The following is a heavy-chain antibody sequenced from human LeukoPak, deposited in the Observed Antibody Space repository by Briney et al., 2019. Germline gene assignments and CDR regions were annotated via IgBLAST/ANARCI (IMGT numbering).Heavy chain of an antibody. CDR2: IKQDGSEK. J-gene: IGHJ4*02. Sequence: GWSLRLSCAASGFTFSSYWMSWVRQAPGKGQKWVANIKQDGSEKYYVDSVKGRFTISRDNAKNSLYLQMNSLRAEDTAVYYCARKRAAAGIFWQTRVNNFDYWGQGTLVTVSS. CDR1: GFTFSSYW. V-gene: IGHV3-7*03. CDR3: ARKRAAAGIFWQTRVNNFDY. D-gene: IGHD6-13*01.